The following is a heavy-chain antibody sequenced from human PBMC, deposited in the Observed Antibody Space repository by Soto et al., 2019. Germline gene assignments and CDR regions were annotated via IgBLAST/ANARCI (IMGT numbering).Heavy chain of an antibody. D-gene: IGHD6-13*01. CDR2: IKSKTDGGTT. CDR1: GFTFSNAW. V-gene: IGHV3-15*01. Sequence: GGSLRLSCAASGFTFSNAWMSWVRQAPGKGLEWVGRIKSKTDGGTTDYAAPVKGRFTISRDDSKNTLYLQMNSLKTEDTAAYYCTTGARVAAAGYDAFDIWGQGTMVTVSS. CDR3: TTGARVAAAGYDAFDI. J-gene: IGHJ3*02.